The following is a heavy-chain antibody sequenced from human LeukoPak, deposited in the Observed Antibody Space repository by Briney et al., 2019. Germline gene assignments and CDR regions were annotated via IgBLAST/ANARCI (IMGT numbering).Heavy chain of an antibody. V-gene: IGHV3-43*02. J-gene: IGHJ6*02. CDR3: GTWVFYHGLDV. CDR2: INADGGRT. CDR1: GFTLDAYA. D-gene: IGHD1-26*01. Sequence: GGSLRLSCVASGFTLDAYAMHWVRQARGKGLEWVSHINADGGRTYYADSVKGRFTISRDHSKNSLYLEMTSLRAEDSALYYCGTWVFYHGLDVWGRGTTVTVSS.